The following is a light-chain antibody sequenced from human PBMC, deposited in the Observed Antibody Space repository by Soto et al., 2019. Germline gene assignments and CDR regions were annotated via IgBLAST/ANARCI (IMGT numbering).Light chain of an antibody. Sequence: EIVMTQSPANLSVSPGESATLSCRASQSVTTDLAWYQQKPGQAPRLFIYRASTRATGIPARFSGSGSGTEFTLTISSLQSEDFALYYCQQYEKWPWTFGQGTKVEIK. CDR2: RAS. CDR1: QSVTTD. J-gene: IGKJ1*01. CDR3: QQYEKWPWT. V-gene: IGKV3-15*01.